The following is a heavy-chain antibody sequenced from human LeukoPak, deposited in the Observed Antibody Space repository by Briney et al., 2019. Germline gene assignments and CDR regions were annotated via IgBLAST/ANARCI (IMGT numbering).Heavy chain of an antibody. CDR3: ATSPDSGDYWGWFDS. CDR1: DGSIRSSTDY. J-gene: IGHJ5*01. V-gene: IGHV4-39*07. D-gene: IGHD4-17*01. Sequence: SETLSLTCTVSDGSIRSSTDYWGWIRQSPGKGLEWIASLYFRGITYYNPSLKSRVTISVDTSKNQFSLKLSSVTAADTAVYYCATSPDSGDYWGWFDSWGQGTLVTVSS. CDR2: LYFRGIT.